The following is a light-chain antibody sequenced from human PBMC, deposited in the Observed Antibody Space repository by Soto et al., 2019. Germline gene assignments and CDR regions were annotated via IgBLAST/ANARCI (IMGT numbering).Light chain of an antibody. V-gene: IGLV2-23*01. Sequence: QSALTQPASVSGSPGQSITISCTGTSSDVGSYDLVSWYQQPPGKAPKLMIYEDTKRPSGISTRFSGPKSVNAASLTISGLQAEDEADYYCCSYAGSGTFVFGTATKLTVL. CDR2: EDT. J-gene: IGLJ1*01. CDR3: CSYAGSGTFV. CDR1: SSDVGSYDL.